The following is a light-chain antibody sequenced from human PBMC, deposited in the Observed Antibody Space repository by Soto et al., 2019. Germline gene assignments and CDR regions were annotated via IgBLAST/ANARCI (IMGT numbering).Light chain of an antibody. CDR2: EIS. Sequence: EIVMTQSPVTLSVSPGERATLSCRASQSVRSNLAWYQQKPGQDPRLLIYEISIRATGVAARVSGSGSGTEFTLTISNLQSEDSAVYYCKQYNNWYAFGQGTKLEIK. J-gene: IGKJ2*01. CDR3: KQYNNWYA. V-gene: IGKV3-15*01. CDR1: QSVRSN.